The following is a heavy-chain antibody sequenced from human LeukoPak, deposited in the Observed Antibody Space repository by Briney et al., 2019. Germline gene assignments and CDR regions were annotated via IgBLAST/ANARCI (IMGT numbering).Heavy chain of an antibody. J-gene: IGHJ4*02. Sequence: PSETLSLTCTVSGGSISSSSYYWGWIRQPPGKGLVWIGSIYYSGSTYYNPPLKSRVTISVDTSKNQFSLKLSSGTAADTAVYYCASFPVDTALVWWDYWGQGTLVTVSS. V-gene: IGHV4-39*01. CDR2: IYYSGST. CDR3: ASFPVDTALVWWDY. CDR1: GGSISSSSYY. D-gene: IGHD5-18*01.